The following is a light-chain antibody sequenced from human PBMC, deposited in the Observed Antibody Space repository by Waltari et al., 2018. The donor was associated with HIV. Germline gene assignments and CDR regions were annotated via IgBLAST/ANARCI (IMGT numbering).Light chain of an antibody. CDR1: SSNVGRNA. V-gene: IGLV1-47*01. Sequence: QSALTQPPSASGTPGQRVTISCSGSSSNVGRNAVYWYQKFPGSAPQLVIYRDNRRPPGMSDRCAGSKAGSAASLAISGLRSEDEADFYCSTWDDSLNDVLFGGGTKLTVL. CDR2: RDN. CDR3: STWDDSLNDVL. J-gene: IGLJ2*01.